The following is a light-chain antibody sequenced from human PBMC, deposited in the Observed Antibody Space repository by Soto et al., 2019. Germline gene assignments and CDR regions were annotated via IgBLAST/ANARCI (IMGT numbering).Light chain of an antibody. Sequence: QSVLTQPPSVSGAPGQRVTISCTGTNSNIGADYGVQWYQQFPGTAPKLLIYGNNNRPSGVSDRFSGSKSATSASLAITGLQPGDEADSYCQSYDSNLVGLVFGAGTKLTVL. CDR1: NSNIGADYG. CDR2: GNN. J-gene: IGLJ3*02. CDR3: QSYDSNLVGLV. V-gene: IGLV1-40*01.